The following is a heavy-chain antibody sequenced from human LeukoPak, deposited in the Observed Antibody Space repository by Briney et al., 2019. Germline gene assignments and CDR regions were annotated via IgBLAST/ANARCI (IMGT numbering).Heavy chain of an antibody. D-gene: IGHD1-26*01. V-gene: IGHV3-53*01. CDR2: IYSGGST. Sequence: GGSLRLSCAASGFAVSSNYMSWVRQAPGKGLEWVSVIYSGGSTYYADSVKGRFTISRDNSKSTLYLQMNSLRAEDTAVYYCARVSAGELRGAFDIWGQGTMVTVSS. J-gene: IGHJ3*02. CDR1: GFAVSSNY. CDR3: ARVSAGELRGAFDI.